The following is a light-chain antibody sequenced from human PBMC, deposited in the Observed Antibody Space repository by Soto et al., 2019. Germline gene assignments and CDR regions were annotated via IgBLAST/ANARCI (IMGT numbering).Light chain of an antibody. Sequence: QSALTQPASVSGSPGQAITISFTGTSSDVGSYNLVSWYQQHPGKAPKLMIYEVSKRPSGVSNRFSGSKSGNTASLTISGLQAEDEADYYCCSYAGSSTPWVFGGGTKVTVL. CDR3: CSYAGSSTPWV. V-gene: IGLV2-23*02. J-gene: IGLJ3*02. CDR2: EVS. CDR1: SSDVGSYNL.